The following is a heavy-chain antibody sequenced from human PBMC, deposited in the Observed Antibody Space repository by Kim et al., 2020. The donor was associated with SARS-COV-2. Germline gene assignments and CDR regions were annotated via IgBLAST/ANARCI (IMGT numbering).Heavy chain of an antibody. Sequence: RVTISVDTSKNQFSLKLSSVTAADTAVYYCARKMLWGVVVVAATPYYFDYWGQGTLVTVSS. V-gene: IGHV4-34*01. D-gene: IGHD2-15*01. CDR3: ARKMLWGVVVVAATPYYFDY. J-gene: IGHJ4*02.